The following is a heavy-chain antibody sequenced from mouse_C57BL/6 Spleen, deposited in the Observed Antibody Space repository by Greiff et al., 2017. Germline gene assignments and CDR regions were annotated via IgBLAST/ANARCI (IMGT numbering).Heavy chain of an antibody. CDR1: GYTFTSYW. CDR2: IYPSDSET. V-gene: IGHV1-61*01. J-gene: IGHJ2*01. Sequence: QVQLQQPGAELVRPGSSVKLSCKASGYTFTSYWMDWVKQRPGQGLEWIGNIYPSDSETHYNQKFKDKATLTVDKSSTTAYMQLSSLTSEDSAVYYCARERDYYGSSYDFNCWGQGTTLTVSS. CDR3: ARERDYYGSSYDFNC. D-gene: IGHD1-1*01.